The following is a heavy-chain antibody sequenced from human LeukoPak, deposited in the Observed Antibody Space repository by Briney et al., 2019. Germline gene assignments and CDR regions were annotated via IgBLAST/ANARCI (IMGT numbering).Heavy chain of an antibody. J-gene: IGHJ6*03. V-gene: IGHV3-74*01. Sequence: PGGSLGLSCAASGFTFSSYWMHWVRQAPGKGLVWVSRINSDGSSTSYADSVKGRFTISRDNAKNTLYLQMNSLRAEDTAVYYCARDSLLWFGELLQDYYYYMDVWGKGTTVTVSS. CDR2: INSDGSST. D-gene: IGHD3-10*01. CDR3: ARDSLLWFGELLQDYYYYMDV. CDR1: GFTFSSYW.